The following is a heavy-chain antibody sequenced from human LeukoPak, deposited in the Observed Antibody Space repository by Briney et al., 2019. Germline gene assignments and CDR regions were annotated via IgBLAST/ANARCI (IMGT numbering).Heavy chain of an antibody. CDR3: ARGLYYYDSSGYYSY. V-gene: IGHV4-34*01. Sequence: SETLSLTCAVYGGSFSGYYWSWIRQPPGKGLEWIGEINHSGSTNYNPSLKSRVTTSVDTSKNQFSLKLSSVTAADTAVYYCARGLYYYDSSGYYSYWGQGTLVTVSS. D-gene: IGHD3-22*01. CDR1: GGSFSGYY. J-gene: IGHJ4*02. CDR2: INHSGST.